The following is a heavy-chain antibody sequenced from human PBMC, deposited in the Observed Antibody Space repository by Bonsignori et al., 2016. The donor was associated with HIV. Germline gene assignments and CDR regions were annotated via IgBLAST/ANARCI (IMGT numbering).Heavy chain of an antibody. V-gene: IGHV1-69*13. CDR3: ARGWAPTYYDYVWGSYRYYY. CDR2: IIPIFGTA. D-gene: IGHD3-16*02. Sequence: SVKVSCKASGGTFSSYAISWVRQAPGQGLEWMGGIIPIFGTANYAQKFQGRVTITADESTSTAYMELSSLRSEDTAVYYCARGWAPTYYDYVWGSYRYYYWGQGTLVTVSS. CDR1: GGTFSSYA. J-gene: IGHJ4*02.